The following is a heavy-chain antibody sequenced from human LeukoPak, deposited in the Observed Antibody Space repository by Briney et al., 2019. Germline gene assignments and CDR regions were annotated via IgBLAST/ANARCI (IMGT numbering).Heavy chain of an antibody. Sequence: GGSLRLSCAASGFTVSSNYMSWVRQAPGKGLEWVSVIYSGGSTYYADSVKGRFTISRDNSKNTLYLQMNSLRAEDTAVYYCAREQREVKGFDYWGQGTLVTVSS. CDR3: AREQREVKGFDY. V-gene: IGHV3-66*01. CDR2: IYSGGST. D-gene: IGHD3-10*01. J-gene: IGHJ4*02. CDR1: GFTVSSNY.